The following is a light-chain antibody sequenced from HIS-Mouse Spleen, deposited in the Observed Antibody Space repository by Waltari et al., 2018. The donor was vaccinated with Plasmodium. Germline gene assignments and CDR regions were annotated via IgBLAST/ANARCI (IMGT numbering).Light chain of an antibody. CDR1: QGISSY. Sequence: AIRMTQSPSSFSASTGDRVTITCRASQGISSYLAWYQQKPGKAPKLLIYAASTLQRGVPSRCSGSGSGTDFTLTISCLQSEDFATYYCQQYYSDPLTFGGGTKVEIK. V-gene: IGKV1-8*01. CDR3: QQYYSDPLT. CDR2: AAS. J-gene: IGKJ4*01.